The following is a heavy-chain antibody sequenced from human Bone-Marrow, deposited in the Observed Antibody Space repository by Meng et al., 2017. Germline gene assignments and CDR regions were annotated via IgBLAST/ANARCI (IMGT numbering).Heavy chain of an antibody. CDR2: ISYDGSQT. CDR1: GFTFTSYS. V-gene: IGHV3-30*04. CDR3: ARETLVITKGIEH. Sequence: GASLKISCAASGFTFTSYSMHWVRQAPGEGLDWVAVISYDGSQTHYGDSVKGRFTISRDNSKNTLFLQMNSLRDEDTALYYCARETLVITKGIEHWGQGTLVTVSS. J-gene: IGHJ4*02. D-gene: IGHD2-21*01.